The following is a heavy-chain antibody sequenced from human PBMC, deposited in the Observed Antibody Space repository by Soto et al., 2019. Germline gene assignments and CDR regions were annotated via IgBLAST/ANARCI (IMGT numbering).Heavy chain of an antibody. CDR2: IYYSGTT. D-gene: IGHD6-13*01. Sequence: LSLTCTVSGGSISSGGYYWSWIRQHPGKGLEWIGYIYYSGTTNYNPSLKSRVTLSVDTSKNQFSLKLSSVIAADTAVYYCARAPTRGYTAFFGRYYYGLDVWGPGTKVTVSS. CDR3: ARAPTRGYTAFFGRYYYGLDV. CDR1: GGSISSGGYY. V-gene: IGHV4-31*03. J-gene: IGHJ6*02.